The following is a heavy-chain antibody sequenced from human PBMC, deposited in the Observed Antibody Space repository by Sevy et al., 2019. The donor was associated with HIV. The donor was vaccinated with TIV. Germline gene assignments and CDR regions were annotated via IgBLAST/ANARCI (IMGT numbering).Heavy chain of an antibody. V-gene: IGHV5-51*01. CDR1: GYSFTNYW. D-gene: IGHD3-22*01. CDR2: IYPGDSET. Sequence: GESLKISCKGSGYSFTNYWIAWVRQMPGKGLEWMGIIYPGDSETRYSPSFQGQVTISADKSISTAYLHWISLKASDTAMYYCARFYDSSGHFPSDYWGQGTLVTVSS. J-gene: IGHJ4*02. CDR3: ARFYDSSGHFPSDY.